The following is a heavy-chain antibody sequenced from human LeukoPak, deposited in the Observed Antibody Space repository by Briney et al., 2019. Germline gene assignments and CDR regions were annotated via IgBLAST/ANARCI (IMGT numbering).Heavy chain of an antibody. CDR1: GGSFSGYY. V-gene: IGHV4-34*01. J-gene: IGHJ6*03. Sequence: PSETLSLTCAVYGGSFSGYYWSWIRQPPGKGLEWIGEINHSGSTNYNPSLKSRVTISVDTSKNQFSLKLSSVTAADTAVYYCARGISYYDSSGYYYQYYYMDVWGKGTTVTISS. CDR3: ARGISYYDSSGYYYQYYYMDV. D-gene: IGHD3-22*01. CDR2: INHSGST.